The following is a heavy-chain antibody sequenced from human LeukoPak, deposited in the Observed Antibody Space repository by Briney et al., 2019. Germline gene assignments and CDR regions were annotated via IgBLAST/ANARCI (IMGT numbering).Heavy chain of an antibody. CDR2: FDPEDGET. D-gene: IGHD1-7*01. CDR3: ATRNNWNYARAPHFDI. V-gene: IGHV1-24*01. CDR1: GYTFTGYY. Sequence: ASVKVSCKASGYTFTGYYMHWVRQAPGKGLEWMGGFDPEDGETIYAQKFQGRVTMTEDTSTDTAYMELSSLRSEDTAVYYCATRNNWNYARAPHFDIWGQGTMVTVSS. J-gene: IGHJ3*02.